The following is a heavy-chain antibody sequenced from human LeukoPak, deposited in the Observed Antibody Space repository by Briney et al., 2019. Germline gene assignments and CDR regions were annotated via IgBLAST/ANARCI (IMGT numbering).Heavy chain of an antibody. Sequence: SETLSLTCTVSGGSISGGSYYWSWIRQPAGKGLEWIGRIYTSGSTNYNPSLKSRVTISVDTSKNQFSLKLSSVTAADTAVYYCAREGCSSTSCYQGNPWGQGTLVTVSS. CDR1: GGSISGGSYY. D-gene: IGHD2-2*01. V-gene: IGHV4-61*02. CDR2: IYTSGST. CDR3: AREGCSSTSCYQGNP. J-gene: IGHJ5*02.